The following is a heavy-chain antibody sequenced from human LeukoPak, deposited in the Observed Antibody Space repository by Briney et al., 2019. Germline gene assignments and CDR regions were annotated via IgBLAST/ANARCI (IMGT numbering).Heavy chain of an antibody. CDR1: GFTFSSYG. V-gene: IGHV3-30*03. CDR2: ISHDGGND. J-gene: IGHJ4*02. Sequence: GGSLRLSCAASGFTFSSYGMHWVRQAPGKGLEWVAVISHDGGNDYYADSVKGRFTISRDNSMDTLYLQITSLRDEDTAVYYRARPGTWDSSGYYYPPDSWGQGTLVTVSS. CDR3: ARPGTWDSSGYYYPPDS. D-gene: IGHD3-22*01.